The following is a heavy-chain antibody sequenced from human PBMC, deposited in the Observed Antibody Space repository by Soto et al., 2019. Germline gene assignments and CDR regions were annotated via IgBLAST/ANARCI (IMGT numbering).Heavy chain of an antibody. CDR3: AKRSSSSTFDY. D-gene: IGHD6-6*01. Sequence: EVQLLESGGGLVQPGESLRLSCAASGFTFSNYAMSWVRQAPGKGREWVSVISGSDDSTYYADSVKGRFTISRDNSKNTLYLQMNSLRAEDTAVYYCAKRSSSSTFDYWGQGTLVTVSS. CDR2: ISGSDDST. CDR1: GFTFSNYA. J-gene: IGHJ4*02. V-gene: IGHV3-23*01.